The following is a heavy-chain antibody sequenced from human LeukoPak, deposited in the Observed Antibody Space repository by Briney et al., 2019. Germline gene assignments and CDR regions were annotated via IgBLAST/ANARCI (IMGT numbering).Heavy chain of an antibody. Sequence: SETLSLTCTVSVGSISSSFWSWIRQPAGKGLEWIGRIYADGSTNYNPSLKSRITMSLDTPENQFSLKLTSVTAADTAVYFCARAPNGCGGTCAFDLWGQGTLVTVSS. J-gene: IGHJ5*02. CDR2: IYADGST. CDR1: VGSISSSF. CDR3: ARAPNGCGGTCAFDL. D-gene: IGHD2-15*01. V-gene: IGHV4-4*07.